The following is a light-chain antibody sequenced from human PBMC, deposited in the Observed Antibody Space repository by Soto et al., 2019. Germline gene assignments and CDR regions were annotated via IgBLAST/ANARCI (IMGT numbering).Light chain of an antibody. Sequence: EIVLTQSPDPLSLSPGERATLSCTASESVTSSCLAWYQRKPGQAPRLLIHTTSTRATDIPDRFSGSGSGTDFTLTISRLEPEDFAVYYCQQCGGSPLFSFGPGTRVDI. CDR1: ESVTSSC. CDR2: TTS. V-gene: IGKV3-20*01. J-gene: IGKJ3*01. CDR3: QQCGGSPLFS.